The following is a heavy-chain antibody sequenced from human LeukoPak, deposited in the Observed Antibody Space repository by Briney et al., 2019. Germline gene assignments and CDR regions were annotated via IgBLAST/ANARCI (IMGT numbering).Heavy chain of an antibody. J-gene: IGHJ6*03. V-gene: IGHV4-61*02. Sequence: SETLSLTCTVSGDSISSGDYYWSWIRQPAGKGLEWIGRISSSGSTNYNPPLKSRVTISVDTSKSQFSLKLSSVTAADTAVYYCARTYYYYMDVXSKGTTVTVSS. CDR2: ISSSGST. CDR3: ARTYYYYMDV. CDR1: GDSISSGDYY.